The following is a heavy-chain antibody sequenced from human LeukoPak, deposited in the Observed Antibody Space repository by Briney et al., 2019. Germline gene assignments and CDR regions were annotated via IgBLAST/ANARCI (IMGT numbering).Heavy chain of an antibody. Sequence: QPGGSLRHACAASGFTFSSYWLSWVRQAPGKGLEWVANIKQDGSEKYYVDSVKGRFTISRDNAKNSLYLQMNSLRAEDTAVYYCASMTTAPHYFDYWGQGTLVTVSS. D-gene: IGHD4-17*01. J-gene: IGHJ4*02. CDR2: IKQDGSEK. CDR1: GFTFSSYW. V-gene: IGHV3-7*01. CDR3: ASMTTAPHYFDY.